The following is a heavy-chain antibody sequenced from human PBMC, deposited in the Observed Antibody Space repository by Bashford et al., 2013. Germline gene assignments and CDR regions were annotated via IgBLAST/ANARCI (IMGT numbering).Heavy chain of an antibody. CDR2: IYDSGST. J-gene: IGHJ4*02. CDR3: ARRLYCSGANCSDY. V-gene: IGHV4-59*11. CDR1: EAPLGVTT. Sequence: SETLSLTCTVSEAPLGVTTGIGSGSPHGKGLEWIGYIYDSGSTNYNPSLKSRVTISVDTSKNQFSLKLSSVTAADTAVYYCARRLYCSGANCSDYWGQGTLVTVSS. D-gene: IGHD2-15*01.